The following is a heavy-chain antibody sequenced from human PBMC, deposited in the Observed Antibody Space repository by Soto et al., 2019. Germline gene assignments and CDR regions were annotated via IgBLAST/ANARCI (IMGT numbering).Heavy chain of an antibody. V-gene: IGHV2-5*02. J-gene: IGHJ1*01. CDR3: AHRTYYYDSSGYYSREEYFPH. D-gene: IGHD3-22*01. CDR2: IYWDDDK. Sequence: SGPTLVNPTQSLTLTCAFCGFSLSTSGVGVGWIRQPPGKALEWLALIYWDDDKRYSPSLKSRLTITKDTSKNQVVLTMTNMDPVDTATYYCAHRTYYYDSSGYYSREEYFPHRGQGTLVTVSP. CDR1: GFSLSTSGVG.